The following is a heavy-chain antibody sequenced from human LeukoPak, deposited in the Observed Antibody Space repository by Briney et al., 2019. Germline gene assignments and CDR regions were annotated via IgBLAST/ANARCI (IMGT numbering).Heavy chain of an antibody. V-gene: IGHV4-59*08. D-gene: IGHD3-22*01. Sequence: SETLSLTCTVSGGSISSYYWSWIRQPPGKGLEWIGDIYYSGSTNYNPSLKSRVTISVDTSKNQFSLKLSSVTAADTAVYYCARQNYYDSSGYCAFDIWGQGTMVTVSS. CDR1: GGSISSYY. CDR3: ARQNYYDSSGYCAFDI. J-gene: IGHJ3*02. CDR2: IYYSGST.